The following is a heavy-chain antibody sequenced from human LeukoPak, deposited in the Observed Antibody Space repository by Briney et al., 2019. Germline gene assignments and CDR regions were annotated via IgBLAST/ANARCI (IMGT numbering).Heavy chain of an antibody. J-gene: IGHJ6*02. CDR3: ARDIVVAPADSKNYYYGMDV. CDR1: GGTFSSYA. CDR2: IIPIFGTA. D-gene: IGHD2-2*01. Sequence: GASVKVSCKASGGTFSSYAISWVRQAPGQGLEWMGGIIPIFGTANYAQKFQGRVTITADESTSTAYMELSSLRSEDTAVYYCARDIVVAPADSKNYYYGMDVWGQGTTVTVSS. V-gene: IGHV1-69*13.